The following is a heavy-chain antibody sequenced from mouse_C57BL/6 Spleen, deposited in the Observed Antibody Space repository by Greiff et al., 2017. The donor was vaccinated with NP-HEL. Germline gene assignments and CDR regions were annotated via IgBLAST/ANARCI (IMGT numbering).Heavy chain of an antibody. CDR3: ARDTYYDLDY. CDR2: ISNGGGST. Sequence: EVKLQESGGGLVQPGGSLKLSCAASGFTFSDYYMYWVRQTPEKRLEWVAYISNGGGSTYYPYTVKGRFTISRDNAKNTRYLQMSRLKSEDTAVYYCARDTYYDLDYWGQGTSVTVSS. V-gene: IGHV5-12*01. CDR1: GFTFSDYY. J-gene: IGHJ4*01.